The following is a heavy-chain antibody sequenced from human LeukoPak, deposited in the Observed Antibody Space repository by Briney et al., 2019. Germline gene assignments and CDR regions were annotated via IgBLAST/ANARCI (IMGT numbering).Heavy chain of an antibody. CDR1: GFTVSSNY. J-gene: IGHJ3*02. CDR3: ARGASVVAGNDNAFDI. V-gene: IGHV3-53*01. Sequence: GGSLRLSCVASGFTVSSNYMTWVRQAPGKGLEWVSVVYSVGSTYYADSVRGRFTISRDNSKNTLYLQMNSLRADDTAVYYCARGASVVAGNDNAFDIWGQGTMVTVSS. CDR2: VYSVGST. D-gene: IGHD6-19*01.